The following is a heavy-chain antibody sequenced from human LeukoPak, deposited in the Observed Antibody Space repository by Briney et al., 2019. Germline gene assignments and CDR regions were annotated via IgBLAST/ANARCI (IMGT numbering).Heavy chain of an antibody. D-gene: IGHD4-11*01. CDR2: IYPGDSDT. CDR1: GYNFINDW. Sequence: WESLKISCKGSGYNFINDWIGWVRQMPGKGLEWMGIIYPGDSDTRYSPSFQGQVTISADKSISTAYVQLSSLKASDTAIYYCARYSFSDASDIWGQGTMVTVSS. V-gene: IGHV5-51*01. J-gene: IGHJ3*02. CDR3: ARYSFSDASDI.